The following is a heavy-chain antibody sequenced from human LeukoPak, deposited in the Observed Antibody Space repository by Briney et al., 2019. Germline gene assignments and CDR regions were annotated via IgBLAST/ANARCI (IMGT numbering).Heavy chain of an antibody. V-gene: IGHV4-34*01. CDR2: INKGGRN. CDR3: GSGCGVGYCSRTSCSALDY. J-gene: IGHJ4*02. D-gene: IGHD2-2*01. CDR1: GGSFSGYY. Sequence: SSETLSLTCAVYGGSFSGYYWSWVRQPPGKGLEWIGEINKGGRNTYNPSFKSRVTISVKTSKKQSSQMRSSSTAADATGYYFGSGCGVGYCSRTSCSALDYWGQGTLVTVSS.